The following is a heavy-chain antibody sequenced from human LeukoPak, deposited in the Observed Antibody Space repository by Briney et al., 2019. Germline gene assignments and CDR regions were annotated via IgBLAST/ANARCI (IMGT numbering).Heavy chain of an antibody. CDR1: GFTFSTYS. J-gene: IGHJ4*02. Sequence: GGSLRLSCAASGFTFSTYSMSWVRQPPRKGLEWVSVIYPSGGTTYYADSVKGRFTISRDNSKNTLYLQMHSLRAEDTALYYCAKDQRPDSGYDIDSWGQGTLVTVSS. CDR3: AKDQRPDSGYDIDS. V-gene: IGHV3-23*01. D-gene: IGHD5-12*01. CDR2: IYPSGGTT.